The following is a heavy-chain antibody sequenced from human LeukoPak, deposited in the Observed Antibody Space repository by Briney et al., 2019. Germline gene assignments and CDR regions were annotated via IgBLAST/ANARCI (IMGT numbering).Heavy chain of an antibody. V-gene: IGHV4-39*07. CDR1: GASVSGESYS. CDR2: IYYTGTT. J-gene: IGHJ4*02. CDR3: ARAPTRSPDVLTGYIFDS. Sequence: SETLSLTCTVSGASVSGESYSWGWIRQPPGKGLEWIGNIYYTGTTYYHPSLNSRVTISVDTSKSQFFLNLNSVTAADTAVYYCARAPTRSPDVLTGYIFDSWGQGTLVTVSS. D-gene: IGHD3-9*01.